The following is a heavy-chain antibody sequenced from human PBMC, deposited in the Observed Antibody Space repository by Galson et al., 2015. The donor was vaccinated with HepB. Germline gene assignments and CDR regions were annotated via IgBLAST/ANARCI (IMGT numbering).Heavy chain of an antibody. V-gene: IGHV3-21*01. Sequence: SLRLSCAASGFTFSSYSMNWVRQAPGKGLEWVASISSSSSYIYYADSVKGRFTISRDNAKNSLYLQMNSLRAEDTAVYYCARGTTVVVPERYFDYWGQGTLVTVSS. D-gene: IGHD2-2*01. CDR2: ISSSSSYI. J-gene: IGHJ4*02. CDR3: ARGTTVVVPERYFDY. CDR1: GFTFSSYS.